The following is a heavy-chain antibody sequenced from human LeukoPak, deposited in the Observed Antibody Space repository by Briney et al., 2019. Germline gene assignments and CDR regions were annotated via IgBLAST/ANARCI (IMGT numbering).Heavy chain of an antibody. CDR3: ARILLTGTGRGFSDY. Sequence: GGSLRLSCAASSFTPESHGMTWVRQAPGQGLEWVSTIDNSATSTYYADSVKGRFTISRDNSMNTFFLQMNSLRAEDTALYYCARILLTGTGRGFSDYWGQGVLVTVSS. CDR2: IDNSATST. CDR1: SFTPESHG. V-gene: IGHV3-23*05. D-gene: IGHD1-7*01. J-gene: IGHJ4*02.